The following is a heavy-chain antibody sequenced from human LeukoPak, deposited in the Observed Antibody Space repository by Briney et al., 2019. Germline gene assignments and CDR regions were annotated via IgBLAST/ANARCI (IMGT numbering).Heavy chain of an antibody. V-gene: IGHV1-69*05. Sequence: ASVKVSCKASGGTFSRYAMSWVRQAPGQGLEWMGGIIPIFGTANYAQKFQGRVTITRDTSISTAYMELSSLTSEDTAVYYCARGDRDYDIMTGYSKSWFDPWGQGTLVTVSS. CDR3: ARGDRDYDIMTGYSKSWFDP. D-gene: IGHD3-9*01. J-gene: IGHJ5*02. CDR1: GGTFSRYA. CDR2: IIPIFGTA.